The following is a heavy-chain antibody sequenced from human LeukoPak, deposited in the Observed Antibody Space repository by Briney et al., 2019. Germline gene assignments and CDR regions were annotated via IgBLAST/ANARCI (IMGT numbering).Heavy chain of an antibody. J-gene: IGHJ4*02. D-gene: IGHD5-12*01. CDR1: GDSISSSSSY. CDR3: ARHTVWVGYD. Sequence: SETLSLTCTVSGDSISSSSSYWGWIRQPPGKGLEWIGSIYYSGSTYYNPSLKSRVTISVDTSKSQFSLKLNSVTAADTAVYYCARHTVWVGYDWGQGTLVTVSS. V-gene: IGHV4-39*01. CDR2: IYYSGST.